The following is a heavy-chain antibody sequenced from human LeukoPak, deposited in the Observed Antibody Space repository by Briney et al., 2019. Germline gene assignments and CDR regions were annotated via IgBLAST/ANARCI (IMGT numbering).Heavy chain of an antibody. J-gene: IGHJ4*02. D-gene: IGHD6-13*01. V-gene: IGHV1-69*06. CDR2: IIPIFGTA. Sequence: SVKVSCKASGGTFSSYAISWVRQAPGQGLEWMGGIIPIFGTANYAQKFQGRVTITADKSTSTAYMELSSLRSEDTAVYYCARDMEAAAGTTFDYWGQGTLVTVSS. CDR1: GGTFSSYA. CDR3: ARDMEAAAGTTFDY.